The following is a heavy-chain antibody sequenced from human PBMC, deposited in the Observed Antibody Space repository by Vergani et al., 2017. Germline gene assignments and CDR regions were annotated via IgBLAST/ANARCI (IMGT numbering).Heavy chain of an antibody. V-gene: IGHV3-53*04. CDR1: GFNVSSNY. Sequence: EVQLVESGGGLVQPGGSLRLSCAASGFNVSSNYMSWVRQAPGKGLEWVSVIYSGGSTYYADSVKGRFTISRHNSKNKLYLQMNSLRAEDTAVYYFARGRFSECLSAFDVWGQGTMVTVSS. J-gene: IGHJ3*01. CDR2: IYSGGST. D-gene: IGHD3-3*01. CDR3: ARGRFSECLSAFDV.